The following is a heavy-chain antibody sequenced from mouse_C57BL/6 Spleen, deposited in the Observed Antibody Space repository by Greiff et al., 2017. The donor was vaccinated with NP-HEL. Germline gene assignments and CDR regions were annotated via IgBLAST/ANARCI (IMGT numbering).Heavy chain of an antibody. Sequence: QVQLQQSGAELVKPGASVKLSCKASGYTFTSYWMHWVKQRPGQGLEWIGMIHPNSGSTNYNEKFKSKATLTVDKSSSTAYMQLSSLTSEDSAVYYCAREGLLRGIDYWGQGTTLTVSS. J-gene: IGHJ2*01. CDR1: GYTFTSYW. CDR3: AREGLLRGIDY. D-gene: IGHD1-1*01. V-gene: IGHV1-64*01. CDR2: IHPNSGST.